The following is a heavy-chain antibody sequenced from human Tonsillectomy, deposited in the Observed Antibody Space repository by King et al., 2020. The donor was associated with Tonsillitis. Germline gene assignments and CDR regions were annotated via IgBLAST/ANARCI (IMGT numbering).Heavy chain of an antibody. J-gene: IGHJ4*02. CDR1: GLTFSSYG. V-gene: IGHV3-30*18. Sequence: VQLVESGGGVVQPGRSLRLSCAASGLTFSSYGMHWVRQAPGKGLEWVAVISYDGNNKYYADSVKGRFTISRDNSKNTLYLQMNSLRAEDTAVYYCAKLPTYDSSGYYPGDYFDYWGQGTLVTVSS. CDR3: AKLPTYDSSGYYPGDYFDY. D-gene: IGHD3-22*01. CDR2: ISYDGNNK.